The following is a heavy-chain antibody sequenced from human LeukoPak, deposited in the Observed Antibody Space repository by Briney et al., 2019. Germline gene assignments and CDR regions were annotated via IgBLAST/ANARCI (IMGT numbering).Heavy chain of an antibody. V-gene: IGHV3-74*01. CDR2: INSDGSRT. CDR1: GFTFTSYW. D-gene: IGHD3-22*01. J-gene: IGHJ4*02. CDR3: ARRGITMIVVVPFDY. Sequence: GGSLRLSCAASGFTFTSYWMHWVRQAPGKGLVWVSRINSDGSRTSYADSVKGRFTISRDNSKNTLYLQMNSLRAEDTAVYYCARRGITMIVVVPFDYWGQGTLVTVSS.